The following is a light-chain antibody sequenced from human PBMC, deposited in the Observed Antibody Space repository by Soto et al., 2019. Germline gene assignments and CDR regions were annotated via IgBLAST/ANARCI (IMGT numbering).Light chain of an antibody. J-gene: IGLJ2*01. V-gene: IGLV1-44*01. CDR2: SNN. CDR1: SSNIGSNY. Sequence: QPVLTQPPSASGTPGQRVTISCSGSSSNIGSNYVYWYQQLPGTAPKLLIYSNNQRPSGVPDRFSGSKSDTSASLAISGLQSEDEADYYCAAWDDSLNGQLFGGGTKLTVL. CDR3: AAWDDSLNGQL.